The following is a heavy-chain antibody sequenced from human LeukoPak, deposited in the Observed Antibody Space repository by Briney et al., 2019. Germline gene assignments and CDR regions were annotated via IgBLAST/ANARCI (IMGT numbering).Heavy chain of an antibody. Sequence: PSETLSLTCTVSGYSISSGYYWGWIRQPPGKGLEWIGSIYHSGSTYYNPSLKSRVTISVDTSKNQFSLKLSSVTAADTAVYYCARAQEVPAAIVLLSYNWFDPWGQGTLVTVSS. D-gene: IGHD2-2*01. J-gene: IGHJ5*02. CDR2: IYHSGST. CDR3: ARAQEVPAAIVLLSYNWFDP. CDR1: GYSISSGYY. V-gene: IGHV4-38-2*02.